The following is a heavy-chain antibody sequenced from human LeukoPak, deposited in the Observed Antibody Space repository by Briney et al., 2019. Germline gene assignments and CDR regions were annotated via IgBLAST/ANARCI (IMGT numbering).Heavy chain of an antibody. CDR3: ARVLIVGATTGLDY. Sequence: PGGSLRLSCAASGFSFSSYEMNWVRQAPGKGLEWVSVIYSGGSTYYADSVKGRFTISRDNSKNTLYLQMGSLRAEDMAVYYCARVLIVGATTGLDYWGQGTLVTVSS. J-gene: IGHJ4*02. CDR1: GFSFSSYE. CDR2: IYSGGST. V-gene: IGHV3-66*01. D-gene: IGHD1-26*01.